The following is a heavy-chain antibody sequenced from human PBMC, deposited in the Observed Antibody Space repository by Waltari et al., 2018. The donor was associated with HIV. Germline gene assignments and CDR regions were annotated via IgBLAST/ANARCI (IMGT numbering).Heavy chain of an antibody. Sequence: QVQLPESGPGLVKPSEPLSLTCAGSGYSISSGSYWGWIRPSPGKGLEWIGSIYHSGTTYYNPSLTSRVTISVDTSKNQFSLKLSAVTAADTAVYYCARVRIVVVTAHWYFDLWGRGTLVTVSS. D-gene: IGHD2-21*02. V-gene: IGHV4-38-2*01. CDR3: ARVRIVVVTAHWYFDL. CDR1: GYSISSGSY. CDR2: IYHSGTT. J-gene: IGHJ2*01.